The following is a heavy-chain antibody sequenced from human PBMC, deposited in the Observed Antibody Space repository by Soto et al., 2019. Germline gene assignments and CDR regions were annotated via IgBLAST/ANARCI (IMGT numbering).Heavy chain of an antibody. CDR3: ARVQRDSGSYYYYYGMDV. CDR1: GGSISSGGYY. J-gene: IGHJ6*02. CDR2: IYYSGST. D-gene: IGHD1-26*01. Sequence: PSETLSLTCTVSGGSISSGGYYWSWIRQHPGKGLEWIGYIYYSGSTYYNPSLKSRVTISVDTSKNQFSLKLSSVTAADTAVYYCARVQRDSGSYYYYYGMDVWGQGTTVTVS. V-gene: IGHV4-31*03.